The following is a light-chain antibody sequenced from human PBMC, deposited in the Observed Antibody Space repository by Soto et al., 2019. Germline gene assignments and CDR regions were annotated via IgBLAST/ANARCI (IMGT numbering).Light chain of an antibody. CDR3: QPRRHWPFT. CDR2: DSS. V-gene: IGKV3-11*01. CDR1: QSVSSH. J-gene: IGKJ4*01. Sequence: EVLLTQSPATLSLSPGGRATLSCRASQSVSSHLAWYQQKPDQAPRLLIYDSSSRATDIPARFSGSGSETDFTLTIDSLEPEDSAVYYCQPRRHWPFTFGGGTKVEIK.